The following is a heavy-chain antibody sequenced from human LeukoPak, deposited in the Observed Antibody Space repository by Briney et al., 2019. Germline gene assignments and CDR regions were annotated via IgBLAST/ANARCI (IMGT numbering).Heavy chain of an antibody. CDR3: ARGPRYYFDY. J-gene: IGHJ4*02. CDR2: IYYSGST. CDR1: GGSISSSSYY. Sequence: ASETLSLTCTVSGGSISSSSYYWGWIRQPPGKGLEWIGSIYYSGSTYYNPSLKSRVTISVDTSKNQFSLKLSSVTAADTAVYYCARGPRYYFDYWGQGTPVTVSS. V-gene: IGHV4-39*01.